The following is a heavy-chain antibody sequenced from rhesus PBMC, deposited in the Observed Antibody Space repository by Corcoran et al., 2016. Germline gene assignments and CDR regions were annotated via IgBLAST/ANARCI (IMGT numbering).Heavy chain of an antibody. CDR3: ARANYGSSWGY. V-gene: IGHV4-99*02. D-gene: IGHD4-29*01. CDR2: IGGSSGST. J-gene: IGHJ4*01. Sequence: QVQLQESGPGLVKPSETLSLTCAVSGYSISSGYYWGWIRQPPGKGLEWIGDIGGSSGSTYSNPALKSRVTISKDTSKNQCSLKLSSVTAADTAVYYCARANYGSSWGYWGQGVLVTVSS. CDR1: GYSISSGYY.